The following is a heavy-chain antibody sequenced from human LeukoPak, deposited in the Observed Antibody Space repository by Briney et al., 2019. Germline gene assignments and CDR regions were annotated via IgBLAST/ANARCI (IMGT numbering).Heavy chain of an antibody. J-gene: IGHJ4*02. Sequence: KPSAPLSLPCTVSGGSISSYYWSWIRQPPGKGLEWIGYIHYRGSTNYNPSLKRRVTISVDTSKNQFSLKLSSLTAADTAVYYCARSVLGYSYGLHIDYWGQGTLVTVSS. CDR2: IHYRGST. D-gene: IGHD5-18*01. V-gene: IGHV4-59*01. CDR1: GGSISSYY. CDR3: ARSVLGYSYGLHIDY.